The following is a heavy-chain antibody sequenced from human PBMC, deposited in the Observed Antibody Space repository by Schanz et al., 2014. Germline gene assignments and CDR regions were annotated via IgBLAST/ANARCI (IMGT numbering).Heavy chain of an antibody. CDR3: AKGRFGELSAFDI. CDR1: GFTFSSHW. Sequence: EVQLVQSGGGLVQPGGSLRLSCAASGFTFSSHWMHWVRQDPGKGLVWVARINSVGSNTDYADSVTGRFTISRDNAKNTLYLQMNSLRAEDTAVYYCAKGRFGELSAFDIWGQGTMVTDSS. CDR2: INSVGSNT. J-gene: IGHJ3*02. V-gene: IGHV3-74*01. D-gene: IGHD3-10*01.